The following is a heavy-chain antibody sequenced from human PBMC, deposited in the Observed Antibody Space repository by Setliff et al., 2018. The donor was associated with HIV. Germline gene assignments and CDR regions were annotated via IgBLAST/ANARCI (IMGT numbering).Heavy chain of an antibody. CDR1: GGTFSSYA. D-gene: IGHD3-3*01. CDR3: ARVPSPFVQEGYFDD. J-gene: IGHJ4*01. V-gene: IGHV1-69*05. CDR2: VIPVFGTG. Sequence: SVKVSCKASGGTFSSYAISWVGQAPGQGREWMGGVIPVFGTGHYAQKFQGRVTLTTDESTRTAYMELRCLRSEDTAVYYCARVPSPFVQEGYFDDWGQGTLVTVSS.